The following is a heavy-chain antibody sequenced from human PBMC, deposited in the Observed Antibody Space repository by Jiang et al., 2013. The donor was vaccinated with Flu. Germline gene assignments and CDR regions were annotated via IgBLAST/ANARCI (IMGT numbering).Heavy chain of an antibody. J-gene: IGHJ4*02. Sequence: GPGLVKPSETLSLTCTVSGGSISSYYWSWIRQPPGKGLEWIGYIYYSGSANYNPSLKSRVTISVDTSKNQFSLKLSSVTAADTAVYYCARGWDGVWYFDYWGQGTLVTVSS. V-gene: IGHV4-59*01. CDR3: ARGWDGVWYFDY. D-gene: IGHD2-8*01. CDR2: IYYSGSA. CDR1: GGSISSYY.